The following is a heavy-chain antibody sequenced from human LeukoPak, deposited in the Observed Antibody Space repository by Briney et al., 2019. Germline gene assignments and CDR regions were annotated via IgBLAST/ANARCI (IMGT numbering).Heavy chain of an antibody. Sequence: SETLSLTCTVSGYSISSGYYWGWIRQPPGKGLEWIGNIYYSGSTYYNPSLKSRVTISLDTSKNQFSLRLSSVTAADTAVYYCASNYGSGSYYILAYWGQGTLVTVSS. CDR2: IYYSGST. CDR1: GYSISSGYY. J-gene: IGHJ4*02. D-gene: IGHD3-10*01. CDR3: ASNYGSGSYYILAY. V-gene: IGHV4-38-2*02.